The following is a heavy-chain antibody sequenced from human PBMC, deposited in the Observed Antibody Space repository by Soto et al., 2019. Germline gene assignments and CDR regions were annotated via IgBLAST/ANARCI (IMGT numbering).Heavy chain of an antibody. V-gene: IGHV3-21*01. Sequence: GGSLRLSCAASGFTFSSYSMNWVRQAPGKGLEWVSSISSSSSYIYYADSVKGRFTISRDNARNSLYLQMNSLRAEDTAVYYCAGDSSGYRYWGQGTLVTVSS. J-gene: IGHJ4*02. D-gene: IGHD3-22*01. CDR1: GFTFSSYS. CDR2: ISSSSSYI. CDR3: AGDSSGYRY.